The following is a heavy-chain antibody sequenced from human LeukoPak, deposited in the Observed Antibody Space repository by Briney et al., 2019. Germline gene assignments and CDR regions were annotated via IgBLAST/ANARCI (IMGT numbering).Heavy chain of an antibody. Sequence: PSETLSLTCTVSGGSISSSSYYWGWIRQPPGKGLEWIGSIYYSGSTYYNPSLKSRVTISVDTSKNQFSLKLSSVTAADTAVYYCARRGGPRLLHGMDVWGQGTTVTVSS. J-gene: IGHJ6*02. D-gene: IGHD1-26*01. CDR3: ARRGGPRLLHGMDV. V-gene: IGHV4-39*07. CDR1: GGSISSSSYY. CDR2: IYYSGST.